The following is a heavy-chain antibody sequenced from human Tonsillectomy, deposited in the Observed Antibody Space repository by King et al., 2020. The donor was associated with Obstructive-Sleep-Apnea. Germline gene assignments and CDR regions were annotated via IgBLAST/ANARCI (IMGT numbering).Heavy chain of an antibody. V-gene: IGHV3-23*04. Sequence: VQLVESGGGLVQPGGSLRLSCAASGFTFSSYAMSWVRQAPGKGLEWVPAISGSGGSTYYADSGKGRVTILRDNSKNTRYRQMNSLRAEATAVYYCATTRSPPDYWGQGTLVTVSS. J-gene: IGHJ4*02. CDR3: ATTRSPPDY. CDR2: ISGSGGST. CDR1: GFTFSSYA. D-gene: IGHD3-10*01.